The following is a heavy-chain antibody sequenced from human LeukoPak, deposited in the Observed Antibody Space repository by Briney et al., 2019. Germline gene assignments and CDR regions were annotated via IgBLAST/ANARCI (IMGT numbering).Heavy chain of an antibody. CDR2: INSDGSIR. D-gene: IGHD6-13*01. Sequence: GGSLRLSCAASGFTFSSYWMHWVRQAPGKGLVWVSRINSDGSIRNYVDSVKGRFTISRDNGKNTLYLQMNSLRAEDTAVYYCARVRLAAASDWGQGTLVTVSS. CDR3: ARVRLAAASD. CDR1: GFTFSSYW. V-gene: IGHV3-74*01. J-gene: IGHJ4*02.